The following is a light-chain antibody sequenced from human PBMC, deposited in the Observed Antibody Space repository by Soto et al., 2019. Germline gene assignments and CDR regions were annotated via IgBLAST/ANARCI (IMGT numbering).Light chain of an antibody. J-gene: IGKJ5*01. CDR3: QQRSNWPFT. CDR1: ESVSNY. V-gene: IGKV3-11*01. Sequence: EIVLTQSPATLSLSPGERATLSCRASESVSNYLAWYHQKRGQAPRVLIYDASNRAPGIPARFSGSGSGTDFTLTISSLEPEDFAVYYCQQRSNWPFTFGQGTRLEIK. CDR2: DAS.